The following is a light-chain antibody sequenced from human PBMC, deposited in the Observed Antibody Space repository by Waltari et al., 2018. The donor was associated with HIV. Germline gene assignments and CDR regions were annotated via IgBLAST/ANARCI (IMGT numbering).Light chain of an antibody. Sequence: SVVTQPPSAPGTPGQGVVISCSGSNSNIGSNSVHWYMQVPGAAPKDLIYRDDQRFSGVPDRFTGFKSATSAALAVSELRSEDEADYYGAVWDDSMRGGVFGGGTKLTVL. CDR2: RDD. J-gene: IGLJ3*02. CDR1: NSNIGSNS. V-gene: IGLV1-47*01. CDR3: AVWDDSMRGGV.